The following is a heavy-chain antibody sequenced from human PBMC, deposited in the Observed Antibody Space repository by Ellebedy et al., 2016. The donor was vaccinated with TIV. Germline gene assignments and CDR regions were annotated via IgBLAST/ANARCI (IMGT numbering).Heavy chain of an antibody. CDR3: AREVHWLDV. CDR2: IRNKANRYST. V-gene: IGHV3-72*01. Sequence: GESLKISCAASGFTLSDHYMDWVRQAPGKGLEWVGRIRNKANRYSTEYAASVKGRFTISRDDSKNSLYLQMNSLKTEDTAVYYCAREVHWLDVWGQGTTVTVSS. D-gene: IGHD1-1*01. J-gene: IGHJ6*02. CDR1: GFTLSDHY.